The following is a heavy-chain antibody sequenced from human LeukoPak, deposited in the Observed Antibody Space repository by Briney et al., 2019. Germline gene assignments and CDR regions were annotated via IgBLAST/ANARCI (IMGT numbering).Heavy chain of an antibody. V-gene: IGHV3-21*01. CDR3: ARDRGVWFGEFPLYYYYGMDV. Sequence: GGSLRLSCAASGFTFSSYSMNWVRQAPGKGLEWVSSISSSSSYIYYADSVKGRFTISRDNAKNSLYLQMNSLRAEDTAVYYCARDRGVWFGEFPLYYYYGMDVWGQGTTVTVSS. D-gene: IGHD3-10*01. CDR2: ISSSSSYI. J-gene: IGHJ6*02. CDR1: GFTFSSYS.